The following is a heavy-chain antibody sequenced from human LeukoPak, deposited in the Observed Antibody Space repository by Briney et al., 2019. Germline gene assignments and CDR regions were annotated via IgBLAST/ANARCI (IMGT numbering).Heavy chain of an antibody. CDR2: IRYDGSNK. CDR3: AKDRDRGGERGYFDY. Sequence: PGGSLRLSCAASGFTFSSYGMHWVRQAPGKGLEWVAFIRYDGSNKYYGDSVKGRFTISRDNSKNTLYLQMNSLRAEDTAVYYCAKDRDRGGERGYFDYWGQGTLVTVSS. CDR1: GFTFSSYG. D-gene: IGHD2-21*01. J-gene: IGHJ4*02. V-gene: IGHV3-30*02.